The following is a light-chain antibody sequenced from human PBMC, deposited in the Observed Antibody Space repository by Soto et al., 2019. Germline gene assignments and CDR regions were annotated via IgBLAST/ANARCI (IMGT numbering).Light chain of an antibody. Sequence: IHMTQSPSSLSASVGDRVTITCRASQRITTYLNWYQQKPGEAPKLLISTSGTLQRGVPSRFTGSGSGTDITLTITSLQPADLATYFCQQTYSTPYTFGQGTKLEIK. CDR1: QRITTY. J-gene: IGKJ2*01. V-gene: IGKV1-39*01. CDR3: QQTYSTPYT. CDR2: TSG.